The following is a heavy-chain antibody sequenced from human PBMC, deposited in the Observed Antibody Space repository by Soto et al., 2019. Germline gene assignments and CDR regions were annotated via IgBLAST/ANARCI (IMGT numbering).Heavy chain of an antibody. CDR2: IYHSGST. J-gene: IGHJ2*01. Sequence: QLQLQESGSGLVKPSQTLSLTCAVSGGSFSSADYSWTWIRQPPGKGLEWLGYIYHSGSTYYNPSLKSRVTMSVDRSRDQLSLNLSSVTAADTALYYCARVLPRWYFDLWGRGTLVTVSS. V-gene: IGHV4-30-2*01. CDR3: ARVLPRWYFDL. CDR1: GGSFSSADYS.